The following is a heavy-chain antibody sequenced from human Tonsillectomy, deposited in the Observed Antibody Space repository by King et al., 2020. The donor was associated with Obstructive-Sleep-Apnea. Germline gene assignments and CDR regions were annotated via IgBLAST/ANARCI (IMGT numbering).Heavy chain of an antibody. J-gene: IGHJ4*02. V-gene: IGHV3-15*01. CDR1: GFIFTKAW. D-gene: IGHD6-19*01. CDR3: TTAYSAGWCFDY. Sequence: VQLVESGGGFIKSGGSLSLSCAASGFIFTKAWMSWVRQAPGKGLEWVGRVKSKIDGGTTDYAAPVKGRFSISREDSKTTLLLEMNSLKTEDTAVYYCTTAYSAGWCFDYWGQGALVTVSS. CDR2: VKSKIDGGTT.